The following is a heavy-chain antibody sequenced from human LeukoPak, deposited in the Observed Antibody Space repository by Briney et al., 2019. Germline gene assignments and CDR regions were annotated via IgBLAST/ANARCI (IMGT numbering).Heavy chain of an antibody. CDR3: ARDFSTKYSQDY. CDR1: GFSFSHYA. CDR2: ISYDGNVK. V-gene: IGHV3-30-3*01. D-gene: IGHD1-26*01. Sequence: GGSLRLSCAASGFSFSHYALPWVRQAPGKGLEWLAFISYDGNVKYYADSVKGRFTVSRDDSKITLYLQMSSLRTEDTALYYCARDFSTKYSQDYWGQGTLVTVSS. J-gene: IGHJ4*02.